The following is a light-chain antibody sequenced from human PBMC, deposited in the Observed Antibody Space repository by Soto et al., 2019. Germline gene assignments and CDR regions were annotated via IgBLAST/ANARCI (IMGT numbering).Light chain of an antibody. CDR3: CSYTSGTSV. J-gene: IGLJ1*01. CDR1: SSDVGGHNY. V-gene: IGLV2-11*01. CDR2: EVT. Sequence: QSVLTQPRSVSGSPGQSVTISCTGTSSDVGGHNYVSWYQQHPGKAPKVIIYEVTNRPSGISHRFSGSKSGNTASLTISGIPAEAEADYYCCSYTSGTSVFGTGTKVTVL.